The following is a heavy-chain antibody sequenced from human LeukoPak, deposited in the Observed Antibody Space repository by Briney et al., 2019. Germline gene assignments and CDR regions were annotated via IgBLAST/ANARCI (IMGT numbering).Heavy chain of an antibody. CDR3: SGGAGGDCEGHCA. D-gene: IGHD2-21*02. CDR2: IRGKTGNYAT. CDR1: GPTFSDPS. Sequence: QTGGSLTPSRAPSGPTFSDPSMYSVRHHSGSGLEWVACIRGKTGNYATAYGESVRGRFSISRDDSRNTEYLQMNSLKTDDTALYYCSGGAGGDCEGHCAWGEGTLVTVSS. J-gene: IGHJ1*01. V-gene: IGHV3-73*01.